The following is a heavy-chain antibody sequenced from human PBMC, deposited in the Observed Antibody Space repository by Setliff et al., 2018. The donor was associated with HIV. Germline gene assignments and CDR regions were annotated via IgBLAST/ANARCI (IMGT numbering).Heavy chain of an antibody. CDR2: INHSGST. J-gene: IGHJ5*02. V-gene: IGHV4-34*01. CDR1: GGSFSGYY. Sequence: SETLSLTCAVYGGSFSGYYWSWIRQPPGKGLEWIGEINHSGSTNYNPSLKSRVTISVDTSKNQLSLKLSSVTAADTAVYYCASRGDSGWYYRSGFDPWGQGTLVTVSS. CDR3: ASRGDSGWYYRSGFDP. D-gene: IGHD6-19*01.